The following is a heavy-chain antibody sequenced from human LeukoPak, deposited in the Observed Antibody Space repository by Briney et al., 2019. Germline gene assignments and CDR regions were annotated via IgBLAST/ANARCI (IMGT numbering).Heavy chain of an antibody. Sequence: PSETLSLTCTVSGGSISSYYWSWIRQPPGKGLELIGYIYYSGTTNYSPSLKSRVTMSVDTSKNQFSLKLSSVTAADTAVYYCARGNYYYASGSYYYYGMDVWGQGTTVTVSS. D-gene: IGHD3-10*01. CDR2: IYYSGTT. CDR3: ARGNYYYASGSYYYYGMDV. J-gene: IGHJ6*02. CDR1: GGSISSYY. V-gene: IGHV4-59*01.